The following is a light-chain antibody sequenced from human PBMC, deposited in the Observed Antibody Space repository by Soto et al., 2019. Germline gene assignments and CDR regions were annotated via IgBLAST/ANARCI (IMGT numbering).Light chain of an antibody. J-gene: IGKJ1*01. CDR3: QQYGRSPTWT. CDR1: QNIDRSY. CDR2: GAS. Sequence: EVVLTQSPGTLSLSPGEGATLTCRASQNIDRSYLAWHQQKPGQAPRLLIYGASSRATGIPDRFSGGGSGTDFTLSISRLEPEDFAVYYCQQYGRSPTWTFGQGTKVEIK. V-gene: IGKV3-20*01.